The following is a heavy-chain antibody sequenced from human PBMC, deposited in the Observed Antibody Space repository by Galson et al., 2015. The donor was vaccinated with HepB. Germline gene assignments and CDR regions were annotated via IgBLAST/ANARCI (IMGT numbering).Heavy chain of an antibody. J-gene: IGHJ4*02. V-gene: IGHV3-23*01. CDR2: IINTGSST. D-gene: IGHD6-6*01. CDR3: AKDPFRVASRPAYFDY. Sequence: SLRLSCAASGFTFSSYTMSWVRQAPGKGLEWVSHIINTGSSTDYADSVKGRFTISRDNSKNTLYLQMNSLRAEDTAIYYCAKDPFRVASRPAYFDYWGQGTLVTVSS. CDR1: GFTFSSYT.